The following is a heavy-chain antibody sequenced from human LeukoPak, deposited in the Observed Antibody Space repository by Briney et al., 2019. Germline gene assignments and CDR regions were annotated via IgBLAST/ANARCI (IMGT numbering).Heavy chain of an antibody. CDR2: ISYDGSNK. D-gene: IGHD3-3*01. CDR1: GFTFSSYA. V-gene: IGHV3-30-3*01. J-gene: IGHJ4*02. Sequence: GGSLRLSCAASGFTFSSYAMHWVRQAPGKGLEWVAVISYDGSNKYYADSVKGRFTISRDNSKNTLYLQMNSLRAEDTAVYYCASDGGTYYDFWSGYSHFDYWGQGTLVTVSS. CDR3: ASDGGTYYDFWSGYSHFDY.